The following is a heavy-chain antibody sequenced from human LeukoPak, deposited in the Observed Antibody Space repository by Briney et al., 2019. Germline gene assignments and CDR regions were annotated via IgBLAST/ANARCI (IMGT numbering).Heavy chain of an antibody. V-gene: IGHV3-30-3*01. CDR3: ARPDYYDNLTLDY. Sequence: GGSLRLSCAASGFTVSSNYMTWVRQAPGKGLEWVAVISYDGSNKYYADSVKGRFTISRDNSKNTLYLQMNSLRAEDTAVYYCARPDYYDNLTLDYWGQGTLVTVSS. J-gene: IGHJ4*02. CDR1: GFTVSSNY. CDR2: ISYDGSNK. D-gene: IGHD3-22*01.